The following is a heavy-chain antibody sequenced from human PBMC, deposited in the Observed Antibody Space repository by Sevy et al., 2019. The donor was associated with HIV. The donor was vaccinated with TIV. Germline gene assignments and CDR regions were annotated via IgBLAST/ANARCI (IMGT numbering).Heavy chain of an antibody. D-gene: IGHD3-10*01. Sequence: GGSLRLSCAASGFTFDDYTMHWVRQVPGKGLEWDSLISWDAKKTDYADSVEGRFTVSRDNRKNSLYLQMNSLRSEDTALYFCAKDIPGYSGFDHWGQGTLVTVSS. CDR2: ISWDAKKT. CDR1: GFTFDDYT. J-gene: IGHJ4*02. V-gene: IGHV3-43*01. CDR3: AKDIPGYSGFDH.